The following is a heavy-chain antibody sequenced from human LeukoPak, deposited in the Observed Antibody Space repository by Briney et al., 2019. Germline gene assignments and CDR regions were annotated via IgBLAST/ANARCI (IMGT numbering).Heavy chain of an antibody. J-gene: IGHJ4*02. CDR1: GYTFTGYY. CDR3: ARLVLGSGSRGFDY. D-gene: IGHD3-10*01. CDR2: INPNSGGT. V-gene: IGHV1-2*02. Sequence: ASVKVFCKASGYTFTGYYMHWVRQAPGQGLEWMGWINPNSGGTNYAQKFQGRVTMTRDTSISTAYMELSRLRSDDTAVFYCARLVLGSGSRGFDYWGQGTLVTVSS.